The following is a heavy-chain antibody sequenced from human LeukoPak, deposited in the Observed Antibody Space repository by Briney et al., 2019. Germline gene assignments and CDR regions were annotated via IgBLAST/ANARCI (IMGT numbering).Heavy chain of an antibody. V-gene: IGHV4-39*01. CDR1: GGSISSSSYY. Sequence: SETLSLTCTVSGGSISSSSYYWGWIRQPPGKGLGWIGSIYYSGSTYYNPSLKSRVTISVDTSNNQFSLKLSSVTAADTAVYYCARHYLMGQYSSSWPDYWGQGTLVTVSS. CDR2: IYYSGST. CDR3: ARHYLMGQYSSSWPDY. J-gene: IGHJ4*02. D-gene: IGHD6-13*01.